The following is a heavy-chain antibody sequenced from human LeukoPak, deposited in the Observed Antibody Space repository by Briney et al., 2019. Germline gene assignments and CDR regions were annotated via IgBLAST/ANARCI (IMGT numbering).Heavy chain of an antibody. Sequence: PGGSLRLSCAVSGFTVSSNYMSWVRQAPGKGLEWVSLIYSGGGTYYEDSVKGRFTISRDSSKNTLFLQMNSLRAEDTAVYYCARSRGGSSSGVGDNFDHWGQGTLVTVSS. CDR2: IYSGGGT. D-gene: IGHD6-6*01. CDR1: GFTVSSNY. J-gene: IGHJ4*02. CDR3: ARSRGGSSSGVGDNFDH. V-gene: IGHV3-66*01.